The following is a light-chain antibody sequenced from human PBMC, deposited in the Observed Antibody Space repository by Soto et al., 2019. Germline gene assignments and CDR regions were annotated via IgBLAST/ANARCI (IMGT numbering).Light chain of an antibody. V-gene: IGKV3-15*01. J-gene: IGKJ1*01. CDR2: GAS. Sequence: EIVMTQSPATLSVSPGERATLSCRASQSVSSDLAWYHQKPGQPPRLLVHGASTRATGIPARFSGSGSGTEFTLTISSLQSEDFAVYYCQQYNDWPRTFGQGTKVEIK. CDR3: QQYNDWPRT. CDR1: QSVSSD.